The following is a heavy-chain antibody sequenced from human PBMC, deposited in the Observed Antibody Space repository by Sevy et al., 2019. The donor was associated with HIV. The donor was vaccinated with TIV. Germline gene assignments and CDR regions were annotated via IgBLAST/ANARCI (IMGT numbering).Heavy chain of an antibody. J-gene: IGHJ1*01. CDR1: GYTFTRYV. CDR2: ISAYNGDT. D-gene: IGHD1-26*01. Sequence: ASVKVSCKASGYTFTRYVITWVRQAPGQGLEWMGRISAYNGDTSYAQKIQGRVTMTTDTSTNTAYMELRSLTSDDTAVYYCARAPSGSQGPGQYFKHRGQGTLVTVSS. V-gene: IGHV1-18*01. CDR3: ARAPSGSQGPGQYFKH.